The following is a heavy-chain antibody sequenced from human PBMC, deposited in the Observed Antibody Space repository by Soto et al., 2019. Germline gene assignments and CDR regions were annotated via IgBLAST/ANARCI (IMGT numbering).Heavy chain of an antibody. CDR1: GGSISNYY. V-gene: IGHV4-59*01. Sequence: SETLSLTCTVSGGSISNYYWNWIRQSPARGLEWIGFVDYGGRTITYASLKRRVTISVDHSKNQLSLRLNSVTAADTAVYYCARARGRSGGFAIWGLGTMVTVSS. CDR2: VDYGGRT. D-gene: IGHD2-15*01. CDR3: ARARGRSGGFAI. J-gene: IGHJ3*02.